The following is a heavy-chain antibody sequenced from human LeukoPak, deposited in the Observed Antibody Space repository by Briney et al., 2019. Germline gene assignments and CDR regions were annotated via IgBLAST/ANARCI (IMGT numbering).Heavy chain of an antibody. CDR3: ARADIVVVPAAIRYYFDY. CDR2: INHSGST. J-gene: IGHJ4*02. Sequence: SETLSLTCAVYGGSFSGYYRSWIRQPPGKGLEWIGEINHSGSTNYNPSLKSRVTISVDTSKNQFSLKLSSVTAADTAVYYCARADIVVVPAAIRYYFDYWGQGTLVTVSS. V-gene: IGHV4-34*01. D-gene: IGHD2-2*01. CDR1: GGSFSGYY.